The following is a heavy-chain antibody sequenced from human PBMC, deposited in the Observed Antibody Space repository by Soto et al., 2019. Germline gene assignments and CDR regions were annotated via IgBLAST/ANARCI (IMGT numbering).Heavy chain of an antibody. Sequence: QVQLVQSRAEERKPGSSVKVSCKASGGTFSRHAVSWVRQAPGQGLEWMGGIIPMFGTANHAQKFQGRVTITADESTSTAYMELNSLTSEDTAIYYCARGWGDDSSDYYYAYWGQGTLVIVSS. CDR2: IIPMFGTA. D-gene: IGHD3-22*01. CDR3: ARGWGDDSSDYYYAY. J-gene: IGHJ4*02. CDR1: GGTFSRHA. V-gene: IGHV1-69*01.